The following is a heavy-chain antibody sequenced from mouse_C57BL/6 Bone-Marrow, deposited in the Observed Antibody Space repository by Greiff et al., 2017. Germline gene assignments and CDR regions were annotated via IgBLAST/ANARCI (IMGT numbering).Heavy chain of an antibody. J-gene: IGHJ2*01. CDR3: ARGLLGFDY. Sequence: QVTLKVCGPGILQSSQTLSLTCSFSGFSLSTSGMGVSWIRQPSGKGLEWLAHIYWDDDKRYNPCLKSRLTISKDTSRNQVFLKITSVDTADTATYYCARGLLGFDYWGQGTTLTVSS. V-gene: IGHV8-12*01. CDR2: IYWDDDK. D-gene: IGHD2-3*01. CDR1: GFSLSTSGMG.